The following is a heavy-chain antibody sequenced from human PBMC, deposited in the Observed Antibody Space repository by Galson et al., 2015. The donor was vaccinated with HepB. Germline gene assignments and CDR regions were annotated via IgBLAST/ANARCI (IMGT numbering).Heavy chain of an antibody. CDR3: ARHRYYYDTSGSPRLDY. CDR2: IYPAASET. J-gene: IGHJ4*02. Sequence: QSGAEVKKPGESLKISCKGSGSSFSSYWIGWVRQMPGKGLEWMGIIYPAASETKYSPSFQGQVAISADKSISTAYLQWSSLKASDTAMYYCARHRYYYDTSGSPRLDYWGQGTLVTVSS. V-gene: IGHV5-51*01. D-gene: IGHD3-22*01. CDR1: GSSFSSYW.